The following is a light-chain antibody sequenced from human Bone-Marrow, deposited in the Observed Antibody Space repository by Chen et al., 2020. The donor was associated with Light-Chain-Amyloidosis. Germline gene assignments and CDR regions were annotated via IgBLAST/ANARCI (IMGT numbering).Light chain of an antibody. Sequence: IVLTQSPGTLSLSPGERATLSCRASQSISNSLAWYQQKPGQAPRLLIYDASSRATGIPVRFSGSGSGTDFTLTISRLEPEDFAVYDCQRYGVFGGGTKVEIK. CDR3: QRYGV. CDR2: DAS. V-gene: IGKV3-20*01. J-gene: IGKJ4*01. CDR1: QSISNS.